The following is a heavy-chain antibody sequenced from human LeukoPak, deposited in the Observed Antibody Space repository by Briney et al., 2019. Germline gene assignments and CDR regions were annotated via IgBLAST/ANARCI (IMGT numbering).Heavy chain of an antibody. CDR3: ARGLGIAAAPGY. CDR1: GGTFSSYA. CDR2: IIPILGIA. Sequence: SVKVSCKASGGTFSSYAISWVRQAPGQGLEWMGRIIPILGIANYAQKFQGRVTITADKSTSTAYMELSSLRSEDTAVYYCARGLGIAAAPGYWGQGTLVTASS. D-gene: IGHD6-13*01. V-gene: IGHV1-69*04. J-gene: IGHJ4*02.